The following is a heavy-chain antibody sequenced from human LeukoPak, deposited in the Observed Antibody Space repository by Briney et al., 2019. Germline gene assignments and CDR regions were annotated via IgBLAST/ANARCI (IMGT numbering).Heavy chain of an antibody. CDR3: ARPLNYDFWSGYRRDFDY. Sequence: ASVKVSCKASGYTFTSYAMNWVRQAPGQGLEWMGWINTNTGNPTYAQGFTGRFVFSLDTSVSTAYLQISSLKAEDTAVYYCARPLNYDFWSGYRRDFDYWGQGTLVTVSS. V-gene: IGHV7-4-1*02. CDR1: GYTFTSYA. CDR2: INTNTGNP. J-gene: IGHJ4*02. D-gene: IGHD3-3*01.